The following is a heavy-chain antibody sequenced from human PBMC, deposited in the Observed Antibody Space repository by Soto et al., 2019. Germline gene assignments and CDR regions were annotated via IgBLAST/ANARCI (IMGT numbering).Heavy chain of an antibody. CDR2: IYYSGSI. V-gene: IGHV4-39*01. J-gene: IGHJ4*02. D-gene: IGHD3-3*01. CDR1: GGSISDSYY. CDR3: ARHRFGVIILYYFEN. Sequence: QLQLQESGPGLVKPSETLSLTCTVSGGSISDSYYWGWIRQPPGKGLEWIGSIYYSGSIYDNPSLKSRVTISVGTSKNQFSLKLNSVTAADTAVYYCARHRFGVIILYYFENWGQGTLVTVSS.